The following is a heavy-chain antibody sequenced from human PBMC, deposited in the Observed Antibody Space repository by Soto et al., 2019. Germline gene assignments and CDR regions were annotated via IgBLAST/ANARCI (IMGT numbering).Heavy chain of an antibody. D-gene: IGHD2-8*01. Sequence: SETLSLTCTVSGGSMRNVYWSWIRQPPGKRLEWIGFIFHSVNAKYNPSLKSRVTISIDTSKSQFSLSLDSVTAADTAVYFCARANAPNVLFDYLGLGTPVTLTS. CDR1: GGSMRNVY. CDR2: IFHSVNA. CDR3: ARANAPNVLFDY. J-gene: IGHJ4*01. V-gene: IGHV4-59*01.